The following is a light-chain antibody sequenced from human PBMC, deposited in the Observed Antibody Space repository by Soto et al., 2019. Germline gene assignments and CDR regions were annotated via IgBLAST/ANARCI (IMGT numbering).Light chain of an antibody. CDR3: QQSYNTPRT. CDR1: QSISDY. V-gene: IGKV1-39*01. J-gene: IGKJ2*02. CDR2: AAS. Sequence: DIQMTQSPSSLSASVGDRVIITCRASQSISDYLNWYQQKPGKAPKVLIYAASSLQSGVPSRFSGSGSGTDFTLTISSLQPEDFATYYCQQSYNTPRTFGQGTKLEIK.